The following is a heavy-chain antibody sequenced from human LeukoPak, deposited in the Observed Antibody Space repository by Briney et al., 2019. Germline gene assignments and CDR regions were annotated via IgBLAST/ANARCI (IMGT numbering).Heavy chain of an antibody. V-gene: IGHV4-39*07. D-gene: IGHD6-13*01. Sequence: SETLSLTCTGSGGSISSSSYYWGWVRQPPGKGLEWIGSIYYSGSTYYNPSLKSRVTISVDTSKNQFSLKLSSVTAADTAVYYCARDSGIAAAGTPSWGQGTLVTVSS. CDR3: ARDSGIAAAGTPS. CDR1: GGSISSSSYY. CDR2: IYYSGST. J-gene: IGHJ5*02.